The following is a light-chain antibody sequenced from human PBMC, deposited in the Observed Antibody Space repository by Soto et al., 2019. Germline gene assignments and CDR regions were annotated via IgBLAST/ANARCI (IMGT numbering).Light chain of an antibody. J-gene: IGKJ5*01. CDR1: QGISSY. Sequence: DIQLTQSPSFLSASVGDRVTITCRASQGISSYLAWYQQKPGKAPKLLIYAASTLQSGVPSRFSGSGSGTEFTLTISSLQPEDFATYYCQQLNSYPGGITFGQGTRLEI. V-gene: IGKV1-9*01. CDR3: QQLNSYPGGIT. CDR2: AAS.